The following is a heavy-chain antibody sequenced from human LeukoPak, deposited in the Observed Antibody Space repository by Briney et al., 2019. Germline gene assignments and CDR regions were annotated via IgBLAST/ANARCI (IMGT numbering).Heavy chain of an antibody. CDR1: GDSVSSNSAA. CDR2: TYYRSKWYN. J-gene: IGHJ6*03. CDR3: ARFPLGAAAGHHKYYYYYMDV. V-gene: IGHV6-1*01. D-gene: IGHD6-13*01. Sequence: SQTLSLTCAISGDSVSSNSAAWNWIRQSPSRGLEWLGRTYYRSKWYNDYAVSVKSRITINPDTSKNQFSLQLNSVTPEDTAVYYCARFPLGAAAGHHKYYYYYMDVWGKGTTVTVSS.